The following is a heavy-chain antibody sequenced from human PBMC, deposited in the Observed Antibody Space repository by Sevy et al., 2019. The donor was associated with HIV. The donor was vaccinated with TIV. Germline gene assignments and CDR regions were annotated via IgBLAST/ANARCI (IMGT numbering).Heavy chain of an antibody. D-gene: IGHD3-16*01. CDR2: IKKDGIEK. V-gene: IGHV3-7*01. CDR1: GFTFSSYY. J-gene: IGHJ4*02. Sequence: QLGGSLRLSCVASGFTFSSYYMNWVRQAPGKELEWVANIKKDGIEKHYVDSVMGRFTISRDNAKNSLYLQMNSLRVEDTAVYYCARDNNYVSDCWGQGTLVTVSS. CDR3: ARDNNYVSDC.